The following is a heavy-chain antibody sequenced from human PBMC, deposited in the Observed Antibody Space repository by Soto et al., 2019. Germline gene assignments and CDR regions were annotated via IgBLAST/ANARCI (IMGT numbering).Heavy chain of an antibody. CDR1: GYSFPSYW. J-gene: IGHJ6*02. V-gene: IGHV5-10-1*01. Sequence: GESLIIYCKGSGYSFPSYWISWVRQMPGKGLGWMVRINPSDSYTNYSPSFQAHISISANKAISTAYLQWSSLKAADTAMYYCARALVATKTAYYYYCMDVWGQGTTVTVSS. CDR2: INPSDSYT. CDR3: ARALVATKTAYYYYCMDV. D-gene: IGHD5-12*01.